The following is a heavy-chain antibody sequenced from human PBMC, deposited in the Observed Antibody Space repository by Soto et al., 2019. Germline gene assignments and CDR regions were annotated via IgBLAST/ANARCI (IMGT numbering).Heavy chain of an antibody. CDR2: ISYDGSNK. CDR3: ARGPGYSYGYSYYFDY. D-gene: IGHD5-18*01. J-gene: IGHJ4*02. CDR1: GFTFSSYA. Sequence: QVQLVESGGGVVQPGRSLRLSCAASGFTFSSYAMHWVRQAPGKGLEWVAVISYDGSNKYYADSVKGRFTISRDNSKNTLYLQMNSLRAEDTAVYYCARGPGYSYGYSYYFDYWGQGTRVTVSS. V-gene: IGHV3-30-3*01.